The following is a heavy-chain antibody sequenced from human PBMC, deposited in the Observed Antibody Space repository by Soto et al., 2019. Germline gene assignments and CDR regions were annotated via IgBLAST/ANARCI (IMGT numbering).Heavy chain of an antibody. Sequence: GGSLRLSCAASGFTFSSYAMSWVRQAPGKGLEWVSAISGSGGSTYYADSVKGRFTISRDNSKNTLYLQMNSLRAEDTAVYYCAFSPGGSGSYYNGYFDYWGQGTLVTVSS. CDR2: ISGSGGST. CDR3: AFSPGGSGSYYNGYFDY. D-gene: IGHD3-10*01. CDR1: GFTFSSYA. V-gene: IGHV3-23*01. J-gene: IGHJ4*02.